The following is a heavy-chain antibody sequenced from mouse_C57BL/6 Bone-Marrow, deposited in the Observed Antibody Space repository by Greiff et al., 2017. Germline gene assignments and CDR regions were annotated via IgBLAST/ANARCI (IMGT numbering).Heavy chain of an antibody. J-gene: IGHJ1*03. Sequence: EVMLVESGPGLAKPSPTLSLTCSASGYSITSDYWNWIRKFPGNKLEYIGYISYSGSTNYNPSLKSRISITRDTSKTQYYLQLNSVTTEDTATYYCARSAYDYEGYWYFDVWGTGTTVTVSS. D-gene: IGHD2-4*01. CDR1: GYSITSDY. CDR3: ARSAYDYEGYWYFDV. V-gene: IGHV3-8*01. CDR2: ISYSGST.